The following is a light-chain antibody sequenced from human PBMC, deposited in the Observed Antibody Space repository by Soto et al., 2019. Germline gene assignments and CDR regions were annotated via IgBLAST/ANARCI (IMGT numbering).Light chain of an antibody. CDR1: SSDVGGYNY. CDR2: DVS. CDR3: SSYTSNSTVYV. J-gene: IGLJ1*01. Sequence: QSALTQPASVSGSPGQSITISCTGTSSDVGGYNYVSWYQQHPGKAPKLMIYDVSNRPSGVSNRFSGSKSGNTASLTISGLQAEDEADYYCSSYTSNSTVYVFGTGTSSPS. V-gene: IGLV2-14*01.